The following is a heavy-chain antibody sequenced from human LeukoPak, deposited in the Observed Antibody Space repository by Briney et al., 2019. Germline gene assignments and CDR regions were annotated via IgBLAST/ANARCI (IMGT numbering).Heavy chain of an antibody. V-gene: IGHV4-34*01. Sequence: PSETLSLTCAVYGGSFSGYYWSWIRQPPGKGLEWIGEINHSGSTNYNPSLKSRVTISVDTSKNQFSLKLSSVTAADTAVYYCAREGLSAAAFDYWGQGTPVTVSS. CDR1: GGSFSGYY. CDR2: INHSGST. J-gene: IGHJ4*02. D-gene: IGHD6-13*01. CDR3: AREGLSAAAFDY.